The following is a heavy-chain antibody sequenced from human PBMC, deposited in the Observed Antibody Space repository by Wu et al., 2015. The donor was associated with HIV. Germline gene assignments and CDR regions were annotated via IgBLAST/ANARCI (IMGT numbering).Heavy chain of an antibody. D-gene: IGHD6-13*01. CDR1: GGTFSSYA. J-gene: IGHJ1*01. V-gene: IGHV1-69*12. CDR3: AREKPGYSSSWYKWGYFQH. Sequence: QVQLVQSGAEVKKPGSSVKVSCKASGGTFSSYAISWVRQAPGQGLEWMGGIIPIFGTANYAQKFQGRVTITADESTSTAYMELSSLRSEDTAVYYCAREKPGYSSSWYKWGYFQHWGQGHPGHRLL. CDR2: IIPIFGTA.